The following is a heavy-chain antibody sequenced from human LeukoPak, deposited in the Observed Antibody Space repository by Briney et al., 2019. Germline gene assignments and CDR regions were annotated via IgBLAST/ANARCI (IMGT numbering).Heavy chain of an antibody. CDR3: ARAYCSGGSCYYSVDY. J-gene: IGHJ4*02. D-gene: IGHD2-15*01. V-gene: IGHV1-2*06. CDR2: INPNSGGT. Sequence: ASVKVSCKASGYTFTGYYMHWVRQAPGQGLEWMGRINPNSGGTNYAQKFQGRVTMTRDTSISTAYMELSRLRSDDTAVYYCARAYCSGGSCYYSVDYWGQGTLATVSS. CDR1: GYTFTGYY.